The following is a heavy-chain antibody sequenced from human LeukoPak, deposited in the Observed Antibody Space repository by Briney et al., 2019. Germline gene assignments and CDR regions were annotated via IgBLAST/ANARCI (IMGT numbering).Heavy chain of an antibody. CDR3: ARAGRDNGDYSSDYFYALDL. Sequence: PGRSLRLSCAASDFTFTNYWMHWVSQDPGKGLVWVSRSKSDGSAITYADSVRGRFTISRDNTKNTLYMQMVSLRPEDTAVYFCARAGRDNGDYSSDYFYALDLWGQGTTVTVSS. CDR1: DFTFTNYW. J-gene: IGHJ6*02. CDR2: SKSDGSAI. D-gene: IGHD4-11*01. V-gene: IGHV3-74*03.